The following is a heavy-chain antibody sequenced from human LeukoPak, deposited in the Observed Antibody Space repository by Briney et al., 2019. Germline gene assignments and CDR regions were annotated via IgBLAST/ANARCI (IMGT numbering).Heavy chain of an antibody. J-gene: IGHJ3*02. CDR2: MYYSGST. D-gene: IGHD2-21*01. CDR1: GGSISSGDYS. Sequence: SQTLSLTCAVSGGSISSGDYSWSWIRQPPGKGLEWIGYMYYSGSTYSNLSLKSRVTISVDTSKNQFSLKLSSVTAADTAVYYCARGLDTNDWSDAFDIWGQRTMVTVSS. CDR3: ARGLDTNDWSDAFDI. V-gene: IGHV4-30-4*07.